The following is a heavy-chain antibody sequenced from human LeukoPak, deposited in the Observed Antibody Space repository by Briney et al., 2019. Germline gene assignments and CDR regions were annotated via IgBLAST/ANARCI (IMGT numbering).Heavy chain of an antibody. CDR3: ATMLRRYSSGWARGINWFDP. V-gene: IGHV1-24*01. J-gene: IGHJ5*02. Sequence: ASVKVSCKVSGYTLTELSMHWVRQAPGKGLEWMGGFDPEDGETIYAQKFQGRVTMTEDTSTDTAYMELSSLRSEDTAVYYCATMLRRYSSGWARGINWFDPWGQGTLGTVSS. CDR1: GYTLTELS. D-gene: IGHD6-19*01. CDR2: FDPEDGET.